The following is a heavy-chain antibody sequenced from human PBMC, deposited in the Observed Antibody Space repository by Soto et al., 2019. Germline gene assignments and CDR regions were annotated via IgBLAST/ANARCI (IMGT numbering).Heavy chain of an antibody. D-gene: IGHD3-16*02. V-gene: IGHV3-21*01. Sequence: EVQLVESGGGLVKPGGSLRLSCAASGFTFSSYSMNWVRQAPGKGLEWVSSISSGNSYIYYADSVKGRFTISRDNAKNSLYLQINSLRDEDTAVYYCAKAENSYRDFDYWGQGTLVTVSS. CDR3: AKAENSYRDFDY. CDR2: ISSGNSYI. CDR1: GFTFSSYS. J-gene: IGHJ4*02.